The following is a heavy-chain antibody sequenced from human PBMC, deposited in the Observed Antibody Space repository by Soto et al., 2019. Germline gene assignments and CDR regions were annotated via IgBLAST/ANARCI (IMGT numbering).Heavy chain of an antibody. D-gene: IGHD3-10*01. CDR2: IIPIVAIA. CDR3: ARGSTIVRGAPSWFDP. V-gene: IGHV1-69*02. CDR1: GGTFSRYT. Sequence: QVQLVQSGAEVKKPGSSVKVSCKASGGTFSRYTINWVRQAPVQGLEWMGRIIPIVAIANYTQKFQRRVTITVDKVSTTGYMELSSLRSDDTAVYYCARGSTIVRGAPSWFDPWGQGTLVTVSS. J-gene: IGHJ5*02.